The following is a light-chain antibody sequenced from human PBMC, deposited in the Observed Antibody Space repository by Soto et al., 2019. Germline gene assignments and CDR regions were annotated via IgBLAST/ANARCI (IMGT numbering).Light chain of an antibody. CDR2: DVT. J-gene: IGLJ1*01. Sequence: SVLTKPASVSGSPGQSITISCTGTSSDVGGYNHVSWYQHYPGKAPKLIIYDVTNRPSGVSNRFSGSKSGNTASLTISGLQAEDEADYFCSSYTRSTIYVFGTGTKVTVL. V-gene: IGLV2-14*03. CDR3: SSYTRSTIYV. CDR1: SSDVGGYNH.